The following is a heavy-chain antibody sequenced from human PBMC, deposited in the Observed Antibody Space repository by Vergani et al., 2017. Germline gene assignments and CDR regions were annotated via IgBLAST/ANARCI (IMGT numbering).Heavy chain of an antibody. D-gene: IGHD3-9*01. CDR3: ARARSDWPGRGDYYYGMDV. Sequence: QVQLVESGGGVVQPGRSLRLSCAASGFTFSSYGMHWVRQAPGKGLEWVAVIWYDGSNKYYADSVKGRFTISRDNSKNTLYLQMNSLRAEDTAVYYCARARSDWPGRGDYYYGMDVWGQGTTVTVSS. CDR1: GFTFSSYG. CDR2: IWYDGSNK. V-gene: IGHV3-33*01. J-gene: IGHJ6*02.